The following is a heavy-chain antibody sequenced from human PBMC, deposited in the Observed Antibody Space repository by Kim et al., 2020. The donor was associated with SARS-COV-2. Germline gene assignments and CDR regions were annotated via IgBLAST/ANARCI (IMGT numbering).Heavy chain of an antibody. CDR2: INPNSGVT. D-gene: IGHD3-10*01. CDR3: ARVGYYGSGSYLTY. J-gene: IGHJ4*02. Sequence: ASVKVSCKTSGYTFTGYYIHWVRQAPGQGLEWMGWINPNSGVTNYAQKFQSRVTMTRDTSISTAYMELSGLTSDDTAVYYCARVGYYGSGSYLTYWGQGTLVTVSS. V-gene: IGHV1-2*02. CDR1: GYTFTGYY.